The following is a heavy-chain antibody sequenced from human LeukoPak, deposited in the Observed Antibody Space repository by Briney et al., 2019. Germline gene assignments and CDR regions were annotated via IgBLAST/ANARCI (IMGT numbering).Heavy chain of an antibody. J-gene: IGHJ5*02. CDR1: GGSISSGGYY. Sequence: SETLSLTCAVSGGSISSGGYYWSWIRQSPGKGLECIGYIHYTGSTNYNPSLKSRVTISVETSKNQFSLKLKSVTAADTAVYYCARGGYYGSGNDFRFDPWGQGTLVTVSS. V-gene: IGHV4-61*08. CDR2: IHYTGST. D-gene: IGHD3-10*01. CDR3: ARGGYYGSGNDFRFDP.